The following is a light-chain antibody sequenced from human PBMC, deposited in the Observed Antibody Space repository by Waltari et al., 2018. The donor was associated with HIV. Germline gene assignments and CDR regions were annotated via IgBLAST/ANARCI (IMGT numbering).Light chain of an antibody. CDR1: RGSIASHY. Sequence: NFILTQTHSVSASPGETVIISCTRSRGSIASHYVHWFQHRPGAAPTTILYEDNQRSSGIPDRFSGSIDTSSNSASLTISGLKTEDEADYYCQSFNDNNEWVFGGGTKVTVL. CDR2: EDN. J-gene: IGLJ3*02. V-gene: IGLV6-57*03. CDR3: QSFNDNNEWV.